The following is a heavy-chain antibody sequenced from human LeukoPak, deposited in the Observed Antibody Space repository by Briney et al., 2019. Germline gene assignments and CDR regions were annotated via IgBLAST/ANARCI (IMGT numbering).Heavy chain of an antibody. D-gene: IGHD6-19*01. Sequence: GGSLRLSCVASGFTFSSYWMTWARQAPGKGLEWVANIKLDGSEKNYVDSVKGRFTISRDNAKNSLYLQMKSLRAEDTAVYYCARDYSSSGWPIGLWGQGTLVTVSP. CDR3: ARDYSSSGWPIGL. J-gene: IGHJ4*02. CDR1: GFTFSSYW. CDR2: IKLDGSEK. V-gene: IGHV3-7*05.